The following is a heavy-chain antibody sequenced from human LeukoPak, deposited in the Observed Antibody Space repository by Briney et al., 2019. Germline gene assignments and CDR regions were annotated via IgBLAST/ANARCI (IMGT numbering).Heavy chain of an antibody. CDR2: INHSGST. Sequence: SETLSLTCAVYGGSFSGYYWSWIRQPPGKGLEWIGEINHSGSTNYNPSPKSRVTISVDTSKNQFSLKLSSVTAADTAVYYCARVRITMLRGVIRKYNWFDPWGQGTLVTVSS. CDR1: GGSFSGYY. D-gene: IGHD3-10*01. CDR3: ARVRITMLRGVIRKYNWFDP. J-gene: IGHJ5*02. V-gene: IGHV4-34*01.